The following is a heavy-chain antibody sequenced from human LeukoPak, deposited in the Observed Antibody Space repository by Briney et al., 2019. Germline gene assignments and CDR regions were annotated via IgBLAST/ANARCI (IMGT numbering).Heavy chain of an antibody. D-gene: IGHD2-2*01. V-gene: IGHV1-69*05. J-gene: IGHJ6*03. CDR1: GGTFSSYA. Sequence: ASVKVSCKASGGTFSSYAISWVRQAPGQGLEWMGGIIPIFGTANYAQKFQGRVTITTDESTSTAYMEPSSLRSEDTAVYYCARGYCSSTSCYGGWYYYYMDVWGKGTTVTVSS. CDR3: ARGYCSSTSCYGGWYYYYMDV. CDR2: IIPIFGTA.